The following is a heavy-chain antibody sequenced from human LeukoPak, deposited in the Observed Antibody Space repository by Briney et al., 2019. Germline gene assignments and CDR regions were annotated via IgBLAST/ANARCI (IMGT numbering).Heavy chain of an antibody. V-gene: IGHV3-48*03. CDR3: AREGSSWSEGRLWYFDY. CDR1: GFTFSSYE. J-gene: IGHJ4*02. CDR2: ISSSGSTI. Sequence: GGSLSLSCAASGFTFSSYEMNWVRQAPGKGLEWVSYISSSGSTIYYAYSVKGRFTISRDNAKNSLYLQMNSLRAEDTAVYYGAREGSSWSEGRLWYFDYWGQGTLVTVSS. D-gene: IGHD6-13*01.